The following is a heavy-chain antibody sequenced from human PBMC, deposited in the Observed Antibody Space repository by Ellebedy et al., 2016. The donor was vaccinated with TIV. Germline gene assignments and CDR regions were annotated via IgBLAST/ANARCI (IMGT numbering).Heavy chain of an antibody. Sequence: GESLKISCAASGFPFSWYWMHWVRQVPGKGLVWVSRINNDGTGTTYADSVKGRFTISRDSAKNSLFLQMNSLRAEDTAVYYCARFPSAWYFDLWGRGTLVTVSS. D-gene: IGHD3-3*01. J-gene: IGHJ2*01. CDR1: GFPFSWYW. CDR2: INNDGTGT. V-gene: IGHV3-74*01. CDR3: ARFPSAWYFDL.